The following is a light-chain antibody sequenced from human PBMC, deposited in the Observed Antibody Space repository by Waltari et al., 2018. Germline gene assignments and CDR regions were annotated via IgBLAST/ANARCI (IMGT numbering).Light chain of an antibody. CDR1: PSVSSSY. V-gene: IGKV3-20*01. J-gene: IGKJ1*01. Sequence: ENVLTPSPGTLSVAPGERATLSCRASPSVSSSYLAWYQQKPGQAPRLLIYGASSRATGIPDRFSGSGSGTDFTLTISRLEPEDFAVYYCQQYGSSSWTFGQGTKVEIK. CDR2: GAS. CDR3: QQYGSSSWT.